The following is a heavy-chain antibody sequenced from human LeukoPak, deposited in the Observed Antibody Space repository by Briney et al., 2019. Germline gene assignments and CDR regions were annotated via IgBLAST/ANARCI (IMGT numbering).Heavy chain of an antibody. CDR1: GYIFSGHY. CDR3: ARVLFPSGPTHCFDP. J-gene: IGHJ5*02. D-gene: IGHD2-21*01. CDR2: INPAGGGK. V-gene: IGHV1-2*02. Sequence: ASVKVSCKASGYIFSGHYIQWVRQAPGQGLEWMGWINPAGGGKNNAQKFHGRVTMTTDTSINTVYMELNSLRADDTAVYYCARVLFPSGPTHCFDPWGQGTLVTVSS.